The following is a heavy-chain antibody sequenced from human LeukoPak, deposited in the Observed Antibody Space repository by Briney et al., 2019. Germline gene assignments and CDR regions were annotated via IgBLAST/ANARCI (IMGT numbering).Heavy chain of an antibody. Sequence: GGSLRLSCAASGVTFSSYWMSWVRQAPGKGLEWVANIKQDGSEKYYVDSVWGRFTISRDNAKNSLFLQMNSLRAEDPAVYYCARGEYQLPQQWGQGTLVTVPS. CDR1: GVTFSSYW. CDR3: ARGEYQLPQQ. D-gene: IGHD2-2*01. V-gene: IGHV3-7*01. J-gene: IGHJ4*02. CDR2: IKQDGSEK.